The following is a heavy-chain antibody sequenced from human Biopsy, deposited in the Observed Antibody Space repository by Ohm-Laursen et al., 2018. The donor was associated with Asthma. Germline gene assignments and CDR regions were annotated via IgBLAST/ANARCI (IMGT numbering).Heavy chain of an antibody. CDR1: GYSISNGGYY. D-gene: IGHD3-3*01. V-gene: IGHV4-31*03. Sequence: SQTLSLTCSVSGYSISNGGYYWTWVRQRPGKGLEWIGNIYHRGNTKYNPSLKSRLPFSVDTSKNQFSLKLSSVTAADTAIYFCARDYYDFWNRSVYTYFGMDVWGRGTTVVVSS. CDR3: ARDYYDFWNRSVYTYFGMDV. J-gene: IGHJ6*02. CDR2: IYHRGNT.